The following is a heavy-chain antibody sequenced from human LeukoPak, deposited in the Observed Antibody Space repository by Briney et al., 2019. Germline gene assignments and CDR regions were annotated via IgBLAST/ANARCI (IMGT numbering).Heavy chain of an antibody. CDR2: IYYSGST. CDR1: GGSISSYY. Sequence: TSETLSLTCTVSGGSISSYYWSWIRQHPGKGREWIGYIYYSGSTNYNPSLKSRVTISVDTSKNQFSLKLSSVTAADTAVYYCARTLAGRYYYYGMDVWGQGTTVTVSS. J-gene: IGHJ6*02. V-gene: IGHV4-59*08. D-gene: IGHD6-19*01. CDR3: ARTLAGRYYYYGMDV.